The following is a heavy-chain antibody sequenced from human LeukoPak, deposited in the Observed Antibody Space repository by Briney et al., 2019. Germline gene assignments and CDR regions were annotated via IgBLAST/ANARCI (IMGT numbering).Heavy chain of an antibody. CDR3: ARAHCSGGSCERGTFDY. CDR2: IIPILGIA. CDR1: GGTFSSYT. D-gene: IGHD2-15*01. V-gene: IGHV1-69*16. Sequence: SVKVSCKASGGTFSSYTISWVRQAPGQGLEWMGRIIPILGIANYAQKFQGRVTITTDESTSTAYMELSSLRSEDTAVYYCARAHCSGGSCERGTFDYWGQGTLVTVSS. J-gene: IGHJ4*02.